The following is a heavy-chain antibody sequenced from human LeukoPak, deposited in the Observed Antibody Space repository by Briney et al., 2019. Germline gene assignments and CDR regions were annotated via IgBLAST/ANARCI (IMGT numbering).Heavy chain of an antibody. D-gene: IGHD5-24*01. Sequence: PSETLSLTCTVSGGSISSGSYYWSWIRQPAGQGLEYIGRMYTSGSTNYNPSLKSRVTISVDTSKNQFSLKLSSVTAADTAVYYCARGEMATIEDAFDIWGQGTMVTVSS. CDR1: GGSISSGSYY. CDR3: ARGEMATIEDAFDI. CDR2: MYTSGST. J-gene: IGHJ3*02. V-gene: IGHV4-61*02.